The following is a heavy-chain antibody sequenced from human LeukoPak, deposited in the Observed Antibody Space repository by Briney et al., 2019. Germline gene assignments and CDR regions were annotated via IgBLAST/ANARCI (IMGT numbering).Heavy chain of an antibody. D-gene: IGHD4-17*01. J-gene: IGHJ4*02. CDR1: GFMFSDYS. CDR2: ISSSGASI. Sequence: GGSLRLSCAASGFMFSDYSMNWVRQAPGKGLEWVSSISSSGASIFYGDSVKGRFTISRDNAKNSLYLQMNSLRAEDTALYYCAKATTVTPRTPLDYWGQGTLVTVSS. V-gene: IGHV3-21*04. CDR3: AKATTVTPRTPLDY.